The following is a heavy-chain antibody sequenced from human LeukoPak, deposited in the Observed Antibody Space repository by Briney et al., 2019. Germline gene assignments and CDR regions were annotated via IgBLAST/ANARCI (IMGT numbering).Heavy chain of an antibody. CDR1: GFTISNYW. CDR2: IHPDGRIT. D-gene: IGHD5-12*01. Sequence: GGSLRLSCVGSGFTISNYWMHWVRQAPGTGLMWASRIHPDGRITTYADSAKGRFTISRDNAKNTLYLQMNSLRAEDTAVYYCAPQQAYSPYNWFDPWGQGTLVTVSS. J-gene: IGHJ5*02. V-gene: IGHV3-74*03. CDR3: APQQAYSPYNWFDP.